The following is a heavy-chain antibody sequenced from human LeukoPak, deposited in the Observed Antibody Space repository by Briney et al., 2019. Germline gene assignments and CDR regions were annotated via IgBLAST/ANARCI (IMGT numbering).Heavy chain of an antibody. D-gene: IGHD6-19*01. CDR3: AKDGHCPGALCPTQIAVAGYNDN. V-gene: IGHV3-23*01. CDR2: INYNGDNK. CDR1: GFTFSIYT. J-gene: IGHJ4*02. Sequence: PGGSLRLSCAASGFTFSIYTLNWVRQAPGKGLEWVSIINYNGDNKYYPDSVQGRFTISRDNSKNTVYLQMNSLRAEDTAIYYCAKDGHCPGALCPTQIAVAGYNDNWGQGTLVTVSS.